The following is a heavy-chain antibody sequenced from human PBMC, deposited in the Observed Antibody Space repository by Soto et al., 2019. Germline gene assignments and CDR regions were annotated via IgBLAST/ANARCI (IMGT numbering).Heavy chain of an antibody. D-gene: IGHD2-2*01. CDR3: AKDGGYCSSTSCYAAFPGPDY. J-gene: IGHJ4*02. Sequence: GGSLGLPCAASGFTFSSYAMGWVRQTAGKGVEWVSAISGSGGSTYYADSVKGRFTISRDNSKNTLYLQMNSLRAEDTAVYYCAKDGGYCSSTSCYAAFPGPDYWGQGTLVSAPQ. CDR2: ISGSGGST. CDR1: GFTFSSYA. V-gene: IGHV3-23*01.